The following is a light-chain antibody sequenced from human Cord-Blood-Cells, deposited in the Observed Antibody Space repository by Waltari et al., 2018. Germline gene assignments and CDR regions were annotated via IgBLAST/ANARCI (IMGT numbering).Light chain of an antibody. J-gene: IGLJ2*01. CDR2: EVS. CDR1: SRDVGGYNY. Sequence: QSALPQPASVSGSPGQSITISCTGTSRDVGGYNYVSWYQQHPGKAPKLMIYEVSNRPSGVSNRFSGSKSGNTASLTISGLQAEDEADYYCSSYTSSSTLAFGGGTKLTVL. V-gene: IGLV2-14*01. CDR3: SSYTSSSTLA.